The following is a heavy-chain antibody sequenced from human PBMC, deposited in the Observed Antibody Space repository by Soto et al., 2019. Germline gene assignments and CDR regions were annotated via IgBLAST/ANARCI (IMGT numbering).Heavy chain of an antibody. D-gene: IGHD3-3*01. CDR1: GGSFSGYY. J-gene: IGHJ6*02. Sequence: SETLSLTCAVYGGSFSGYYWSWVRQPPGKGLEWIGEINDSGNIKYDPSLKSRVTISVDTSKNQFSLKLNSLTAADTAVFYCARGVVTIFGVHFYGMSVWGQGTSVTVSS. CDR3: ARGVVTIFGVHFYGMSV. V-gene: IGHV4-34*01. CDR2: INDSGNI.